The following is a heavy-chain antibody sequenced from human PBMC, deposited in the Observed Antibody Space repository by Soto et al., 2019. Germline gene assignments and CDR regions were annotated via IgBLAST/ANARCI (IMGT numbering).Heavy chain of an antibody. CDR2: IKQDGSEK. CDR1: GFTFSSYW. CDR3: ARDESYYDFWSGPLGYYGMDV. V-gene: IGHV3-7*03. J-gene: IGHJ6*02. D-gene: IGHD3-3*01. Sequence: EVQLVESGGGLVQPGGSLRLSCAASGFTFSSYWMSWVRQAPGKGLEWVANIKQDGSEKYYVDSVKGRFTISRDNAKNSLYLQMNSLRAEDTAVYYCARDESYYDFWSGPLGYYGMDVWGQGTTVTVSS.